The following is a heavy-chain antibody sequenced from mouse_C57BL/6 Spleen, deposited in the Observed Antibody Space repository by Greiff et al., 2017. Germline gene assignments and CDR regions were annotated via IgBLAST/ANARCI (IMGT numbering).Heavy chain of an antibody. V-gene: IGHV1-82*01. J-gene: IGHJ3*01. CDR3: ARSSGGWFAY. CDR1: GYAFSSSW. Sequence: QVQLQQSGPELVKPGASVKISCKASGYAFSSSWMNWVKQRPGKGLEWIGRIYPGDGDTNYNGKFKGKATLTADKSSSTAYMQLSSLTSEDSAVYFCARSSGGWFAYWGQGTLVTVSA. D-gene: IGHD6-1*01. CDR2: IYPGDGDT.